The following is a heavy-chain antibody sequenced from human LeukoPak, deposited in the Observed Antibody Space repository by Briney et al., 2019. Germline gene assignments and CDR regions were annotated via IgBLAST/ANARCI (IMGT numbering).Heavy chain of an antibody. D-gene: IGHD6-13*01. CDR1: GFTFSSYS. J-gene: IGHJ4*02. CDR2: IRSKAYGGTT. Sequence: GGSLRLSCAASGFTFSSYSMNWVRQAPGKGLEWVGFIRSKAYGGTTEYAASVKGRFTISRDDSKSIAYLQMNSLKTEDTAVYYCTNAYSSLDYWGQGTLVTVSS. CDR3: TNAYSSLDY. V-gene: IGHV3-49*04.